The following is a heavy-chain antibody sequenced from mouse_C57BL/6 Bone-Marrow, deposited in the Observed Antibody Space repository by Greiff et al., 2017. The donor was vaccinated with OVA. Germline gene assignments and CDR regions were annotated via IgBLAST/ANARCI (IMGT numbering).Heavy chain of an antibody. CDR3: ARDYSNYLWYFDV. D-gene: IGHD2-5*01. CDR2: ISSGSSTI. CDR1: GFTFSDYG. Sequence: EVKVEESGGGLVKPGGSLKLSCAASGFTFSDYGMHWVRQAPEKGLEWVAYISSGSSTIYYADTVKGRFTISRDNAKNTLFLQMTSLRSEDTAMYYCARDYSNYLWYFDVWGTGTTVTVSS. V-gene: IGHV5-17*01. J-gene: IGHJ1*03.